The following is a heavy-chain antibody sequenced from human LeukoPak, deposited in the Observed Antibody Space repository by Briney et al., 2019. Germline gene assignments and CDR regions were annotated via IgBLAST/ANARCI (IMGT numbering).Heavy chain of an antibody. V-gene: IGHV4-31*03. Sequence: SETLSLTCTVSGGSISSGGYYWSWIRQHPGKGLEWIGYIYYSGSTYYNPSLKSRVTISVDKSKNQFSLKLSSVTAADTAVYYCARDRYYYDSSGYDGFYAFDIWGQGTMVTVSS. CDR2: IYYSGST. J-gene: IGHJ3*02. CDR3: ARDRYYYDSSGYDGFYAFDI. D-gene: IGHD3-22*01. CDR1: GGSISSGGYY.